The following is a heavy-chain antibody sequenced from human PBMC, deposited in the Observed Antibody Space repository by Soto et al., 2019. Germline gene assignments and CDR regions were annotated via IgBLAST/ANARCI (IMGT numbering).Heavy chain of an antibody. J-gene: IGHJ4*02. Sequence: QVQLVQSGAEVKKPGASVKVSFKASGYTFTSYGISWVRQAPGQALECMGWISAYKCNTNYAQKLQGRVTMTTDTSTSTAYMELRSLRSDDTAVYYCARVYRITMVRGELSEYWGQGTLVTVSS. CDR2: ISAYKCNT. CDR3: ARVYRITMVRGELSEY. D-gene: IGHD3-10*01. CDR1: GYTFTSYG. V-gene: IGHV1-18*01.